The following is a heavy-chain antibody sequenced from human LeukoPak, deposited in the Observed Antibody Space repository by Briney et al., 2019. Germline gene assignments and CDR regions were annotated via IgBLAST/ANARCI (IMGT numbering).Heavy chain of an antibody. V-gene: IGHV3-53*01. Sequence: AGGFLRLSCSASGISVNYYYLSWVRQAPGKGLGWVSIIYSGGNTYYADSVKGRFTISSDNSKNTLYLQMNRLRPEDTAVYYCARDYGQHGEYFDHWGQGTMVTVSS. CDR3: ARDYGQHGEYFDH. J-gene: IGHJ4*02. D-gene: IGHD3-10*01. CDR1: GISVNYYY. CDR2: IYSGGNT.